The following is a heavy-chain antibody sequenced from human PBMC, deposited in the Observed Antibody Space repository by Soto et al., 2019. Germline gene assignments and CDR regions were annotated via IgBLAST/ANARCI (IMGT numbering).Heavy chain of an antibody. D-gene: IGHD6-19*01. J-gene: IGHJ6*02. CDR1: GGSISSSSYY. Sequence: QLQLQESGPGLVKPSETLSLTCTVSGGSISSSSYYWGWIRQPPGKGLEWIGSIYYSGSTYYNPSLKSRVTISVDTSKNQFSLKLSSVTAADTAVYYCASWSIAVAGTDEYYYYYGMDVWGQGTTVTVSS. V-gene: IGHV4-39*01. CDR3: ASWSIAVAGTDEYYYYYGMDV. CDR2: IYYSGST.